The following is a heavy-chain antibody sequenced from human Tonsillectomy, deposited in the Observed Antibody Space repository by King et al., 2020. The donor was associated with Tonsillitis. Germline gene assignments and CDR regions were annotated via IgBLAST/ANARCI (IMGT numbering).Heavy chain of an antibody. V-gene: IGHV3-74*01. Sequence: VQLVESGGGLVQPGGSLRLSCAASGFTFSNHWMHWVRQAPGKGLVWVSRINSDGSSTTYADSVKGRFTMSRDNAKNTLNLQMNSLRAEDTAVYYWARGSGSGAVDYWGQGTLVTVSS. CDR2: INSDGSST. CDR3: ARGSGSGAVDY. CDR1: GFTFSNHW. J-gene: IGHJ4*02. D-gene: IGHD3-10*01.